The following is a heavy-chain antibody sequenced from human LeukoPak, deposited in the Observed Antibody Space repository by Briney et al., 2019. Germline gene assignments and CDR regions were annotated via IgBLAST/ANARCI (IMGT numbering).Heavy chain of an antibody. J-gene: IGHJ4*02. Sequence: PGGSLRLSCAASGFTFSNYGMNWVRQAPGKGLEWVSYISSSSSTIYYADSVKGRFTISRDNAKNSLYLQMNSLRDEDTAVYYCASGPWDTMILKLDYWGQGTLVTVSS. CDR2: ISSSSSTI. D-gene: IGHD3-22*01. V-gene: IGHV3-48*02. CDR1: GFTFSNYG. CDR3: ASGPWDTMILKLDY.